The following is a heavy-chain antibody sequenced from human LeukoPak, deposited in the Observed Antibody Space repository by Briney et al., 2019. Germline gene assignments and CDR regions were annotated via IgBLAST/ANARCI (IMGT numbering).Heavy chain of an antibody. CDR2: IKSDGSVT. CDR1: GFTFSSYY. J-gene: IGHJ5*02. D-gene: IGHD1-14*01. Sequence: GGSLRLSCAASGFTFSSYYMHWVRHAPGKGLVWVSRIKSDGSVTGYADSVKGRFAISRDNAKNTLYLQMNSLRAEDTAVYYCARDYHPTGNNWFDPWGQGTLVTVSS. CDR3: ARDYHPTGNNWFDP. V-gene: IGHV3-74*01.